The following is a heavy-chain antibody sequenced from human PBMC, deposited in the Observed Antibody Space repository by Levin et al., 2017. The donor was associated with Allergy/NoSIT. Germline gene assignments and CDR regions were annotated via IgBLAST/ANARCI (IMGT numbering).Heavy chain of an antibody. CDR1: GFTFSTNW. CDR2: VKSDGSST. CDR3: ARGTGFFDL. D-gene: IGHD1-14*01. J-gene: IGHJ4*02. V-gene: IGHV3-74*01. Sequence: SCATSGFTFSTNWMHWVRQAPGKGLVWVSRVKSDGSSTNYADSVKGRFTISRDNAKNTLYLQMNSLRAEDTAVYYCARGTGFFDLWGQGTLVTVSS.